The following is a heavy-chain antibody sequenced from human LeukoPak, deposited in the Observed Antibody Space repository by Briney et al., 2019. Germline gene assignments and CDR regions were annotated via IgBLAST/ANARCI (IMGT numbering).Heavy chain of an antibody. CDR1: GYSFTTYW. CDR3: ARQFRDSSGYYSYYFDY. CDR2: IYPGDSDT. Sequence: GESLKISCKGSGYSFTTYWIGWVRQMPGRGLEWMGIIYPGDSDTRYSPSFQGQVTISADKSISTAYLQWSSLKASDTAMYYCARQFRDSSGYYSYYFDYRGQGTLVTVSS. J-gene: IGHJ4*02. V-gene: IGHV5-51*01. D-gene: IGHD3-22*01.